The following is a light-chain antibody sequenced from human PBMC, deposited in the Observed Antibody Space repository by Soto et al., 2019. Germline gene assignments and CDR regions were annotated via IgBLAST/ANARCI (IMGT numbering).Light chain of an antibody. CDR3: QQSYSPEIT. CDR2: AAS. V-gene: IGKV1-39*01. J-gene: IGKJ5*01. Sequence: DIQMTQSPSSLSAAVGDRVTITCRASQSISSYLNWYQQKPGKARKLLIYAASRLQSGVPSRFSGSRSGTHLTLTISSLQPEDFATYYCQQSYSPEITFGQETRLEIK. CDR1: QSISSY.